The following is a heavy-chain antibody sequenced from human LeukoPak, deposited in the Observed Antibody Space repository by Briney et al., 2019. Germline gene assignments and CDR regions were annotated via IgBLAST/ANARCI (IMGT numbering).Heavy chain of an antibody. V-gene: IGHV5-51*01. CDR3: ARPGSIAVVGSYFDY. J-gene: IGHJ4*02. CDR2: IYPGDSDT. Sequence: GAAPLISFQGAGYSFTSNCNGWVRPMPGIGREWMGIIYPGDSDTRYSPSFQGHVTISADKSIITAYLQWSSLKASDTAMYYCARPGSIAVVGSYFDYWGQGTLVTVSS. D-gene: IGHD6-19*01. CDR1: GYSFTSNC.